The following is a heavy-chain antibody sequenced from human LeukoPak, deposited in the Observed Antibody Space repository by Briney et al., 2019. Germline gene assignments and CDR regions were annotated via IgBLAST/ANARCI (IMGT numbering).Heavy chain of an antibody. CDR3: ARAYYYDSSGYGKPPDY. CDR1: GYTFTGYY. Sequence: SVKVSCKASGYTFTGYYMHWVRQAPGQGLEWMGWINPNSGGTNYAQKFQGRVTMTRDTSISTAYMELSRLRSDDTAVYYCARAYYYDSSGYGKPPDYWGQGTLVTVSS. CDR2: INPNSGGT. V-gene: IGHV1-2*02. J-gene: IGHJ4*02. D-gene: IGHD3-22*01.